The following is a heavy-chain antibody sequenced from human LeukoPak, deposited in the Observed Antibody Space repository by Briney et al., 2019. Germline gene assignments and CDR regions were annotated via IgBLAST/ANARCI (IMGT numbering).Heavy chain of an antibody. D-gene: IGHD3-22*01. V-gene: IGHV4-59*01. CDR3: ARVLRSSGYYFDY. CDR1: GGSFSGYY. CDR2: IYYSGST. Sequence: PSETLSLTCAVYGGSFSGYYWSWIRQPPGKGLEWIGYIYYSGSTNYNPSLKSRVTISVDTSKNQFSLRLSSVTAADTAVYYCARVLRSSGYYFDYWGQGTLVTVSS. J-gene: IGHJ4*02.